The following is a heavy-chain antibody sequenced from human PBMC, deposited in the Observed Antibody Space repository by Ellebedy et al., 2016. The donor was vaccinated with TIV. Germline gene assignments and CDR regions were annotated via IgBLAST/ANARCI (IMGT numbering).Heavy chain of an antibody. J-gene: IGHJ6*02. CDR3: ASPKTHARRRVYYYGMDV. CDR1: GYTFTSYY. CDR2: INPSGGSS. Sequence: AASVKVSCKASGYTFTSYYMHWVRQAPGQGLEWMGIINPSGGSSSYAQKFQGRVTMTRDTSTSTVYMELSSLRSEDTAVYYCASPKTHARRRVYYYGMDVWGQGTTVTVSS. V-gene: IGHV1-46*01.